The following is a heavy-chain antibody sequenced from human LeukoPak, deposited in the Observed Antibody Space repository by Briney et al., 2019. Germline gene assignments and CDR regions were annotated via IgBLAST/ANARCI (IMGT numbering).Heavy chain of an antibody. CDR3: ARGVAATETLDYYYYGMDV. Sequence: GRSLRLSCAASGFTFSSYAMHWVRQAPGKGLEWVAVISYDGSNKYYADSVKGRFTISRDNSKNTLYLQMNSLRAEDTAVYYCARGVAATETLDYYYYGMDVWGQGTTVTVSS. V-gene: IGHV3-30-3*01. D-gene: IGHD2-15*01. CDR1: GFTFSSYA. J-gene: IGHJ6*02. CDR2: ISYDGSNK.